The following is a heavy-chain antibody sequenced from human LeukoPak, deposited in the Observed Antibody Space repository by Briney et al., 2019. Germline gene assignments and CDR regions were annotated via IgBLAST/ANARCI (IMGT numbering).Heavy chain of an antibody. CDR3: ARVTDYDFWSGYYSPLFFYYGMDV. CDR2: IKSKTDGGTT. D-gene: IGHD3-3*01. V-gene: IGHV3-15*07. J-gene: IGHJ6*02. CDR1: GFTFSNAW. Sequence: PGGSLRLSCAASGFTFSNAWMNWVRQAPGKGLEWVGRIKSKTDGGTTDYAAPVKGRFTISRDDSKNTLYLQMNSLRTEDTAVYYCARVTDYDFWSGYYSPLFFYYGMDVWGQGTTVTVSS.